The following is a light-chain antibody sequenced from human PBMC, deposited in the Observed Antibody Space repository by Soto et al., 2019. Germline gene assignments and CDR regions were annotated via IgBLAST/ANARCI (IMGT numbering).Light chain of an antibody. CDR3: CSYAGSSTLWV. J-gene: IGLJ3*02. V-gene: IGLV2-23*01. CDR1: SSDVGSYNL. Sequence: QSALTQPASVSGSPGQSITISCTGTSSDVGSYNLVSWYQQHPGKAPKLMIYEGSKRPSGVSNRFSGSKSGNTASLTISGLQAECEADYYCCSYAGSSTLWVFGGGTKVTVL. CDR2: EGS.